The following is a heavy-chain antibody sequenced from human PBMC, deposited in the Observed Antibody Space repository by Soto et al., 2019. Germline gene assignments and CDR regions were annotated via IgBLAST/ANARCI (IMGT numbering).Heavy chain of an antibody. J-gene: IGHJ4*02. CDR1: GGSFSGYY. Sequence: SETLSLTCAVYGGSFSGYYWSWIRQPPGKGLEWIGEINHSGSTNYNPSLKSRVTISVDTSKNQFSLKLSSVTAADTAVYYCTRGSAGGSPKLNFAYWGQGTLVTVSS. CDR3: TRGSAGGSPKLNFAY. V-gene: IGHV4-34*01. D-gene: IGHD3-16*01. CDR2: INHSGST.